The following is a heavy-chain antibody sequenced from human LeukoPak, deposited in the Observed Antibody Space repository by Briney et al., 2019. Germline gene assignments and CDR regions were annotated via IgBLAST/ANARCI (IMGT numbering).Heavy chain of an antibody. CDR1: GSTFSSYW. V-gene: IGHV3-74*01. D-gene: IGHD2-15*01. Sequence: GGSLRLSCAASGSTFSSYWMHWVCQAPGKGLVWVSRINSDGSSTSYADSVKGRFTISRDNAKNTLYLQMNSLRAEDTAVYYCARDFGRDTRYWLDYWGQGTLVTVSS. CDR2: INSDGSST. CDR3: ARDFGRDTRYWLDY. J-gene: IGHJ4*02.